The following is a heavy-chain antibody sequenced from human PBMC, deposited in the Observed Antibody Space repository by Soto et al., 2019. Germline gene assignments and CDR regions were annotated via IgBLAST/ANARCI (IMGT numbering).Heavy chain of an antibody. D-gene: IGHD4-17*01. CDR3: AGALNDYGVKSSADYTSDI. CDR1: GQSLSGYY. V-gene: IGHV4-34*01. CDR2: INHIGST. J-gene: IGHJ3*02. Sequence: SQTLSLTCAVSGQSLSGYYWSWIRQPPVKRLEWIGEINHIGSTNYNPSVQSRVTILVDTSKSQFSLTLRSVTAADTAAYSSAGALNDYGVKSSADYTSDIWGQGT.